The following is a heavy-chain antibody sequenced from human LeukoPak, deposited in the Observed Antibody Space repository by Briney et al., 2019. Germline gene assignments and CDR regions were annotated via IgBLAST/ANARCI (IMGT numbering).Heavy chain of an antibody. J-gene: IGHJ3*01. CDR3: AAEGRPTVVTFRKGAVDL. CDR1: GFTFNSSA. Sequence: SVKVSCKASGFTFNSSAVQWVRPARGQRLEWIGWIVVGSGNTNYAQKFQERVTITRDMSTSTVYMELSSLRSEDTAVYYCAAEGRPTVVTFRKGAVDLWGQGTMVTVSS. D-gene: IGHD4-23*01. CDR2: IVVGSGNT. V-gene: IGHV1-58*01.